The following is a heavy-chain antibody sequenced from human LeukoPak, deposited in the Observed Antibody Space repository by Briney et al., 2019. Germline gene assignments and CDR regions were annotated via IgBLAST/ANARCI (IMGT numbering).Heavy chain of an antibody. D-gene: IGHD2-15*01. CDR3: ARYYCIGSSCYRTNWLEP. CDR1: GGSISAYY. CDR2: IYYNGDT. V-gene: IGHV4-59*01. J-gene: IGHJ5*02. Sequence: SETLSLTCTVSGGSISAYYWSWIRQPPGKGLEWIGYIYYNGDTNYNASLRGRVTISLDTAKNQLSLNLKSVTAADTAVYYCARYYCIGSSCYRTNWLEPWGQGTLVAVSS.